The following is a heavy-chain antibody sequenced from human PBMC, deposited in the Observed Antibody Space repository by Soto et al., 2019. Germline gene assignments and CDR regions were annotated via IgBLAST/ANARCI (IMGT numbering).Heavy chain of an antibody. Sequence: ASVKVSCKASGYTFTSYAMHWVRQAPGQRLEWMGWISAGNGNTKYSQKFQGRVTITRDTSASTAYMELSSLRSEDTAVYYCARPDCSSTRCPFFFDYWGQGALVTVSS. CDR2: ISAGNGNT. D-gene: IGHD2-2*01. J-gene: IGHJ4*02. CDR1: GYTFTSYA. CDR3: ARPDCSSTRCPFFFDY. V-gene: IGHV1-3*01.